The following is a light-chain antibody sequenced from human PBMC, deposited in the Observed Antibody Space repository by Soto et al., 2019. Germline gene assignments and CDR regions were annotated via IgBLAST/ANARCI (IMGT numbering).Light chain of an antibody. CDR2: ATS. CDR3: QHNYGTPA. V-gene: IGKV1-39*01. J-gene: IGKJ5*01. CDR1: QTISSP. Sequence: DIQMTQSPSSLSASVGDRVPITCRASQTISSPLSWYQQKPGKVPEILIYATSRLQSGVPSRFSGSRSGTDFALTISSLQPEDFATYYCQHNYGTPAFGQGTRLEIK.